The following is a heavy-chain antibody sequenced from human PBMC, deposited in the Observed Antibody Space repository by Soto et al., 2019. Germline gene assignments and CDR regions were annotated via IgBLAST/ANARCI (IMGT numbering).Heavy chain of an antibody. Sequence: GGSLRLSCAASGFTFSSYAMHWVRQAPGKGLEYVSAISSNGGSTYYANSVKGRFTISRDNSENTLYLQMGSLRAEDMAVYYCARGSSAKLSSFDYWGQGTLVTVSS. CDR2: ISSNGGST. V-gene: IGHV3-64*01. J-gene: IGHJ4*02. CDR1: GFTFSSYA. CDR3: ARGSSAKLSSFDY. D-gene: IGHD6-19*01.